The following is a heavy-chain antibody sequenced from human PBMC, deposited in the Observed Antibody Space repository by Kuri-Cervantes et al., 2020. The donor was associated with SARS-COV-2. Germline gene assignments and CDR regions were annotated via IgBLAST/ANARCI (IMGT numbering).Heavy chain of an antibody. Sequence: GGSLRLSCAASGFTFSDYYMSWIRQAPGKGLEWVSYISSSSSYTNYADSVKGRFTISRDNAKNSLYLQMNSLRAEDTAVYYCARAPQWGAGDDAFDIWGQGTMVTVSS. V-gene: IGHV3-11*05. J-gene: IGHJ3*02. CDR3: ARAPQWGAGDDAFDI. CDR1: GFTFSDYY. CDR2: ISSSSSYT. D-gene: IGHD7-27*01.